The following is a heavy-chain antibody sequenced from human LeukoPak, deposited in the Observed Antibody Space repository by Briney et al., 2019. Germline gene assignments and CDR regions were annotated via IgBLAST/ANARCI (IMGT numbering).Heavy chain of an antibody. CDR2: IYYSGST. CDR3: ARGIAATGDFDY. Sequence: SETLSLTCTVSGGSISSYYWSWIRQPPGKGLEWIGYIYYSGSTNYNPSLKSRVTISVDTSENQFSLKLSSVTAADTAVYYCARGIAATGDFDYWGQGTLVTVSS. J-gene: IGHJ4*02. V-gene: IGHV4-59*01. D-gene: IGHD6-13*01. CDR1: GGSISSYY.